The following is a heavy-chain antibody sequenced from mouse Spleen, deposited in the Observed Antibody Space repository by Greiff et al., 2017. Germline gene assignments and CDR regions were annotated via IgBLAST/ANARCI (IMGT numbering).Heavy chain of an antibody. J-gene: IGHJ4*01. CDR1: GYTFTSYY. CDR2: IYPGDGSI. CDR3: TRSMITTRGAMDY. D-gene: IGHD2-4*01. Sequence: QVQLQQSGPELVKPGASVKMSCKASGYTFTSYYIHWVKQRSGQGLEWIGWIYPGDGSIKYNEKFKGKTTLTADKSSSTAYMQLSSPTSEDSAVYYCTRSMITTRGAMDYWGQGTSVTVSS. V-gene: IGHV1S56*01.